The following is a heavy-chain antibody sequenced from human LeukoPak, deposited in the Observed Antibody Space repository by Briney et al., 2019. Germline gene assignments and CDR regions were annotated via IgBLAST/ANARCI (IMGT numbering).Heavy chain of an antibody. CDR3: ARDGRQWLVRGYFDY. Sequence: GGSLRLSCAASGFIFSNYAMTWVRQAPGKGLEWVSILGGLSESVYYPDSVKGRFTISRDNAKNSLYLQMNSLRAEDTAVYYCARDGRQWLVRGYFDYWGQGTLVTVSS. D-gene: IGHD6-19*01. V-gene: IGHV3-21*01. J-gene: IGHJ4*02. CDR1: GFIFSNYA. CDR2: LGGLSESV.